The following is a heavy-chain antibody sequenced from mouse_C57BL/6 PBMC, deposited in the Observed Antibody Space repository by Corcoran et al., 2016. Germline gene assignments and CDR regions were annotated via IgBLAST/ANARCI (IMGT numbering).Heavy chain of an antibody. V-gene: IGHV14-3*01. D-gene: IGHD2-4*01. CDR3: ARDYYDYFAY. Sequence: EVQLQQSGAELVKPGASVKLSCTASGFNIKDYYMHWVKQRPEQGLEWIGRIDPANGNTKYAPKFQGKATITADTSSNTAYLQLSSLTSEDTAIYYCARDYYDYFAYWGQGTLVTVSA. CDR1: GFNIKDYY. CDR2: IDPANGNT. J-gene: IGHJ3*01.